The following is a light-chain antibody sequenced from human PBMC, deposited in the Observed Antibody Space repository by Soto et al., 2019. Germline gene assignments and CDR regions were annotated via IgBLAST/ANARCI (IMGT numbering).Light chain of an antibody. CDR3: QQRSTPLT. Sequence: EVVLAQSLATLSLSPGERTTLSCRASQSVSSYLAWYQQKPGQAPRLLIYDASNRATGIPARFSGSGSGTDFTLTISSLEPEDFAVYYCQQRSTPLTFGGGTKVDIK. V-gene: IGKV3-11*01. J-gene: IGKJ4*01. CDR1: QSVSSY. CDR2: DAS.